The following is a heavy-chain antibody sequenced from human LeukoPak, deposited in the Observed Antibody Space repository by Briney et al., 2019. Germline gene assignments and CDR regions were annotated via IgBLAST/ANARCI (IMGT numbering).Heavy chain of an antibody. CDR1: GFTFSYYG. J-gene: IGHJ3*02. Sequence: GGSLRLSSVASGFTFSYYGIHWVRQAPGKGLEWVTFIRSDGSDKYYADSVKGRFTISRDNSKNTLYLQMNSLRAEDTAVYYCRCGSGTYSDVFDIWGQGTMVTVSS. CDR2: IRSDGSDK. V-gene: IGHV3-30*02. D-gene: IGHD3-10*01. CDR3: RCGSGTYSDVFDI.